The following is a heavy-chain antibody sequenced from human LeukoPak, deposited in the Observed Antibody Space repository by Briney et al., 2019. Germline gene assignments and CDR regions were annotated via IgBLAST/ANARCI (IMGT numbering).Heavy chain of an antibody. CDR1: GFTFSSYA. Sequence: PGGSLRLSCAASGFTFSSYAMSWVRQAPGKGLEWVSAISGSGGSTYYADSVKGRFTISRDNSKNTLYLQMNSLRAEDTAVYYCAKDYLRQQQLAPLSYWGQGTLVTVSS. CDR3: AKDYLRQQQLAPLSY. J-gene: IGHJ4*02. D-gene: IGHD6-13*01. CDR2: ISGSGGST. V-gene: IGHV3-23*01.